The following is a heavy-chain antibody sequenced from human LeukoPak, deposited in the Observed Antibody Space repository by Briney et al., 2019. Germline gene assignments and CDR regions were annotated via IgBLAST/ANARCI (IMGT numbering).Heavy chain of an antibody. J-gene: IGHJ3*02. CDR2: IYSGGST. CDR3: ARDRDSSGWYRAFDI. V-gene: IGHV3-53*01. CDR1: GFTFSNYY. Sequence: GGPLRLSCAASGFTFSNYYMSWVRQAPGKGLEWVSVIYSGGSTYYADSVKGRFTISRDNSKNTLYLQMNSLRAEDTAVYYCARDRDSSGWYRAFDIWGQGTMVTVPS. D-gene: IGHD6-19*01.